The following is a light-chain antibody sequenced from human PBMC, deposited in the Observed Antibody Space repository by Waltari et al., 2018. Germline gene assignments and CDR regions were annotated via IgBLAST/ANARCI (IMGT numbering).Light chain of an antibody. J-gene: IGKJ3*01. CDR3: QQYHTSPFT. V-gene: IGKV4-1*01. CDR1: QSIINSHHGQSY. CDR2: WAS. Sequence: DIAMAQSPDSLAVSLGERATLNCTSRQSIINSHHGQSYLAWYQHKPGQPPKLLIHWASTRESGVPDRFSGSGSGTDFTLTISSLQAEDVAIYYCQQYHTSPFTFGPGTKVDI.